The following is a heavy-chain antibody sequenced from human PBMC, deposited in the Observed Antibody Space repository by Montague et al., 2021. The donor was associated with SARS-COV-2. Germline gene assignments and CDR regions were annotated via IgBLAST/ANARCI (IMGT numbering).Heavy chain of an antibody. V-gene: IGHV4-59*08. D-gene: IGHD1-1*01. Sequence: SETLSLTCTVSGDSMTDSYWSWIRQPPGKGLKYIGYIYFSGSTNYNPSLKSRLTISVDTSKNQFSLKLSSVTAADTAVYFCTRLSLGWNTDWGQGTLVTVPS. CDR1: GDSMTDSY. CDR2: IYFSGST. J-gene: IGHJ1*01. CDR3: TRLSLGWNTD.